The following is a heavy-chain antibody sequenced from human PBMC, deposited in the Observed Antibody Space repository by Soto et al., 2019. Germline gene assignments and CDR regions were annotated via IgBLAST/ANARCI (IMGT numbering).Heavy chain of an antibody. Sequence: GGSLRLSCAASGFTFSSYAMSWVRQAPGKGLEWVSAISGSGGSTYYADSVKGRFTISRDNSKNTLYLQMNSLRAEDTAVYYCAKEGIAVAGTIADFDYWGQGTLVTVSS. V-gene: IGHV3-23*01. J-gene: IGHJ4*02. CDR2: ISGSGGST. CDR3: AKEGIAVAGTIADFDY. CDR1: GFTFSSYA. D-gene: IGHD6-19*01.